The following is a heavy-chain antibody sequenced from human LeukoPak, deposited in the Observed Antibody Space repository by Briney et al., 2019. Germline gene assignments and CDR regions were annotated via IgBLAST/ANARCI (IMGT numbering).Heavy chain of an antibody. V-gene: IGHV4-59*01. J-gene: IGHJ4*02. CDR2: IYYSGST. CDR3: ARGLGYYDSSVGY. D-gene: IGHD3-22*01. Sequence: SETLSLTCTVSGGSISSYYWSWIRQPPGKGLEWIGYIYYSGSTNYNPSLKSRVTISVDTSKNQFSLKLNSVTAADTAVYYCARGLGYYDSSVGYWGQATLVTVSS. CDR1: GGSISSYY.